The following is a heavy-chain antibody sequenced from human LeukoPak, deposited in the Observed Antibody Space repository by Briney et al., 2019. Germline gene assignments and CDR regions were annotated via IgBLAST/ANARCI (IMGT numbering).Heavy chain of an antibody. V-gene: IGHV5-51*01. CDR1: GYSFTSYW. CDR3: ARLVGDSSGYYYSDFDY. D-gene: IGHD3-22*01. CDR2: IYPGDSDT. Sequence: GESLKISCKGSGYSFTSYWIGWVRQMPGKGLEWMGIIYPGDSDTRYSPSFQGQVTISAGKSISTAYLQWSSLKASDTAMYYCARLVGDSSGYYYSDFDYWGQGTLVTVSS. J-gene: IGHJ4*02.